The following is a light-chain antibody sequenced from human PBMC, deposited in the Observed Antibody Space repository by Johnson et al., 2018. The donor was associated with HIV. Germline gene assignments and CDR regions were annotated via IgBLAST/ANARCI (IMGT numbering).Light chain of an antibody. J-gene: IGLJ1*01. V-gene: IGLV1-51*01. CDR1: SSNIGNNY. Sequence: QSVLTQPPSVSAAPGQKVTISCSGSSSNIGNNYVSWYQQLPGTAPKLLIYDNNKRPSGIPDRFSGSKSGTSATLGITGLQTGDEVDYYCGTWDSSLSAAGNVFGTGTNVTVL. CDR2: DNN. CDR3: GTWDSSLSAAGNV.